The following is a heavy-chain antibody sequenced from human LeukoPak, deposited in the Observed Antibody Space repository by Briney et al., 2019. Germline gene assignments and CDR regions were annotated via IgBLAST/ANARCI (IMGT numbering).Heavy chain of an antibody. V-gene: IGHV4-59*12. D-gene: IGHD3-10*01. J-gene: IGHJ6*03. CDR2: IYHSGST. Sequence: SETLSLTCTVSGGSISSYYWSWIRQPPGKGLEWIGEIYHSGSTNYNPSLKSRVTISVDKSKNQFSLKLSSVTAADTAVYFCARGGVLSLNIYQYYYMDVWGKGTTVTVSS. CDR3: ARGGVLSLNIYQYYYMDV. CDR1: GGSISSYY.